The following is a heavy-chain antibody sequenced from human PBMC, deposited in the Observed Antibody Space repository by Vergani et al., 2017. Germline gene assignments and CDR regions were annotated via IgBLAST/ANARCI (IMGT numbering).Heavy chain of an antibody. CDR3: VREVRVSRT. CDR2: ISGNNDDV. V-gene: IGHV3-21*01. CDR1: GFTFRHYR. Sequence: EVQMVESGGGLVKPGGSLRLSCVASGFTFRHYRINGVPRAPGKGVGWVSSISGNNDDVYYTDSVKGRFTISRDNAENSLYLHMSSLRGEDTAVYYCVREVRVSRTWGRATLVGVSS. J-gene: IGHJ3*01.